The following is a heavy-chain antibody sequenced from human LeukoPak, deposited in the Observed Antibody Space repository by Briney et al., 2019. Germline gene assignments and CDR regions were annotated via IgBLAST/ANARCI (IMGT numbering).Heavy chain of an antibody. D-gene: IGHD1-26*01. Sequence: GESLEISCKGSGYRFTSNWIAWVRQMPGKGLEWMGIIYPADSDIRYSPSFQGQVTISADKSISTAYLQWSSLKAPDTAMYYCARQGGAYYTVQIDYWGQGTLVTVSS. V-gene: IGHV5-51*01. CDR2: IYPADSDI. CDR3: ARQGGAYYTVQIDY. J-gene: IGHJ4*02. CDR1: GYRFTSNW.